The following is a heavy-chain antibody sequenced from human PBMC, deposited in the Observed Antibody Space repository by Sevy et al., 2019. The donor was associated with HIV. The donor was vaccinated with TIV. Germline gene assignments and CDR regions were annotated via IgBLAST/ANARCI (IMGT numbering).Heavy chain of an antibody. J-gene: IGHJ6*03. CDR1: GFSFDGYG. CDR2: ISGSGTRT. D-gene: IGHD3-22*01. CDR3: AKGGGCHYDPDEIAYYFYYYNMDV. V-gene: IGHV3-23*01. Sequence: GGSLRLSCAVSGFSFDGYGMTWVRQAPGKGLEWVSAISGSGTRTYYADSVKGRFIISRDNSKNTLDLQMNSLRAEDTAIYYCAKGGGCHYDPDEIAYYFYYYNMDVWGKGTTVTVSS.